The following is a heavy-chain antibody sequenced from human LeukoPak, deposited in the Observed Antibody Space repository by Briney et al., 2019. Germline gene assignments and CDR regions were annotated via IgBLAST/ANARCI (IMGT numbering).Heavy chain of an antibody. CDR3: VRDHGYSYGVVY. CDR2: IKQDRSEK. V-gene: IGHV3-7*01. D-gene: IGHD5-18*01. J-gene: IGHJ4*02. CDR1: GFTFTNYW. Sequence: GGSLRLSCAASGFTFTNYWMSWVRQAPGKGLELVANIKQDRSEKYYVDSVKGRFTISRDNAKNSLYLQMNSLRAEDTAVYYCVRDHGYSYGVVYWGQGTLVTVSS.